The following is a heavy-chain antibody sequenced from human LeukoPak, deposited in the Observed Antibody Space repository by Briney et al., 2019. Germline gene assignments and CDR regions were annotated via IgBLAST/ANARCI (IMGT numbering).Heavy chain of an antibody. CDR1: GFILNDHG. CDR3: ARNRHCVNGVCHSPPGMDI. Sequence: GGSLRLSCAASGFILNDHGMHWVRQAPGKGLEWVADIWFDKNQHFADSVKGRFAISRDNSKNTVYLQINSLRAEDTAVYYCARNRHCVNGVCHSPPGMDIWGQGTTVTVSS. V-gene: IGHV3-33*01. J-gene: IGHJ6*02. CDR2: IWFDKNQ. D-gene: IGHD2-8*01.